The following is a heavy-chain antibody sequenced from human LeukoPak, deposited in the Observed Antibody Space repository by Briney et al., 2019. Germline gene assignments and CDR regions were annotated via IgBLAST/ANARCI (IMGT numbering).Heavy chain of an antibody. Sequence: SETLSLTCAVYGGSFSGYYWSWIRQPPGKGLEWMGEINHSGSTNYNPSLKSRVTISVDTSKNQFSLKLSSVTAAGTAVYYCARALYYYDSSGYYYPFDYWGQGTLVTVSS. CDR2: INHSGST. CDR1: GGSFSGYY. CDR3: ARALYYYDSSGYYYPFDY. V-gene: IGHV4-34*01. D-gene: IGHD3-22*01. J-gene: IGHJ4*02.